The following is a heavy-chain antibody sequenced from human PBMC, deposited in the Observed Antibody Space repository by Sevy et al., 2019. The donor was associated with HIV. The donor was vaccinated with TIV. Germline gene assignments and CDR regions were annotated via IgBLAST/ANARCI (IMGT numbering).Heavy chain of an antibody. Sequence: GGSLRLSCAASGLTFSSYAMSWVRQAPGKGLEWVSAISHSGDGTYYADSVKGRFTISRDNSKNTLYLEMNSLRAEDTAVYYCAKGTLVVPTVIYYYYGMSVWGQGTTVTVSS. CDR1: GLTFSSYA. CDR2: ISHSGDGT. CDR3: AKGTLVVPTVIYYYYGMSV. V-gene: IGHV3-23*01. D-gene: IGHD2-2*02. J-gene: IGHJ6*02.